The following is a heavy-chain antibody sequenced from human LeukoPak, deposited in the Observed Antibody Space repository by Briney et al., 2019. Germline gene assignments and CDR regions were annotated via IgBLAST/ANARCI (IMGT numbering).Heavy chain of an antibody. CDR3: ARGPPYYDYVWGSYRVYYFDY. V-gene: IGHV4-39*07. CDR1: GGSISSSSYY. J-gene: IGHJ4*02. Sequence: KPSETLSLTCTVSGGSISSSSYYWGWIRQPPGKGLEWIGSIYYSGSTYYNPSLKSRVTISVDTSKNQFSLKLSSVTAADTAVYYCARGPPYYDYVWGSYRVYYFDYWGQGTLVTVSS. CDR2: IYYSGST. D-gene: IGHD3-16*02.